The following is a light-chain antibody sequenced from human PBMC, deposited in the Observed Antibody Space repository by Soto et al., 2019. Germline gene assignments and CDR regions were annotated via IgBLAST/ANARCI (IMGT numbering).Light chain of an antibody. J-gene: IGKJ4*01. CDR2: GAS. V-gene: IGKV3-20*01. CDR3: QQYDSSPLT. CDR1: QSVNSSF. Sequence: EIVLTQSPGTLSLSPGERATLSCRASQSVNSSFLAWYQQKPGQAPRLLIYGASSRATGIPDRFSGSGSGTDFTLTISRLEPEDFAVYYRQQYDSSPLTFGGGTKVEIK.